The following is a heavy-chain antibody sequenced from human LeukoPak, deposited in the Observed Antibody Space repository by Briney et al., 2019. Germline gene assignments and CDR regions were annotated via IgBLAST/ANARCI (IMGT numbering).Heavy chain of an antibody. Sequence: GGSLRLSCAASRFTVSSNYMSWVRQAPGKGLEWVSVIYSGGSTYYADSVKGRFTISRDNSKNTLYLQMNSLRAEDTAVYYCARERLGAFDIWGQGTMVTVSS. CDR2: IYSGGST. CDR3: ARERLGAFDI. J-gene: IGHJ3*02. V-gene: IGHV3-53*01. CDR1: RFTVSSNY.